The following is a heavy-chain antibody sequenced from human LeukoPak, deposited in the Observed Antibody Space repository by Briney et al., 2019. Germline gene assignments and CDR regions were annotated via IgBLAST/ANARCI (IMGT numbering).Heavy chain of an antibody. CDR1: GYSISSGYY. CDR3: ARGGGYYDSSGYPLNWFDP. V-gene: IGHV4-38-2*02. CDR2: IYHDGDT. Sequence: SETLSLTCSVSGYSISSGYYWGWIRQPPGKGREWIGSIYHDGDTDYNPSLKSRITISVDTSKNQFSLKLSSVTAADTAVYYCARGGGYYDSSGYPLNWFDPWGQGTLVTVSS. J-gene: IGHJ5*01. D-gene: IGHD3-22*01.